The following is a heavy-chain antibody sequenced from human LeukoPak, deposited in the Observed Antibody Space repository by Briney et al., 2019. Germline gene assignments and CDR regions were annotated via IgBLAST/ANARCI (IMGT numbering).Heavy chain of an antibody. CDR3: AHRSHSSSAHYYYYYGMDV. Sequence: SETLSLTCTVSGGSISSSGDYWGWIRQPPGKGLEWIGEINHSGSTNYNPALKSRVTISVDTSKNQFSLKLSSVTAADTAVYYCAHRSHSSSAHYYYYYGMDVWGQGTPVTVSS. V-gene: IGHV4-39*07. D-gene: IGHD6-6*01. CDR1: GGSISSSGDY. J-gene: IGHJ6*02. CDR2: INHSGST.